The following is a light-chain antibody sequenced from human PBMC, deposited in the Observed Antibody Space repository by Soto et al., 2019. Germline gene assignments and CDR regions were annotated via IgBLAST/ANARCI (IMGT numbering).Light chain of an antibody. CDR3: QQYNNWPYT. Sequence: EIVMTQSPDTLSVSPGERATLSCRASQSVSSNLAWYQQKPGQAPRLLIFVASTRDTGIPARFSGSGSGTEFTLTISSLQYEDFAVYHCQQYNNWPYTFGQGTTLEIK. J-gene: IGKJ2*01. CDR2: VAS. V-gene: IGKV3-15*01. CDR1: QSVSSN.